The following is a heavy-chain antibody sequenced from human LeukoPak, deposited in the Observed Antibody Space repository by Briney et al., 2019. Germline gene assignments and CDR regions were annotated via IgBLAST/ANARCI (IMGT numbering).Heavy chain of an antibody. Sequence: ASVKVSCKASGYTFTNYGLTWVRQAPGQGLEWMGWISVYNDKSNYARKFQGRVTMTADTSTRTAYLELRSLRSDDTAVYYCARTVAGGGYWYFDLWGRGTLVTVSS. CDR3: ARTVAGGGYWYFDL. CDR2: ISVYNDKS. J-gene: IGHJ2*01. CDR1: GYTFTNYG. D-gene: IGHD6-19*01. V-gene: IGHV1-18*01.